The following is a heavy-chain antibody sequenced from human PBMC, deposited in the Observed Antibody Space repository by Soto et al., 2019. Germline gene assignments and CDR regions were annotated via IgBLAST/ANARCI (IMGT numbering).Heavy chain of an antibody. CDR2: INPNSGGT. D-gene: IGHD6-13*01. J-gene: IGHJ6*02. CDR1: GYTFTGYY. Sequence: QVQLVQSGTEVKKPGASVKVSCKASGYTFTGYYMHWVRQAPGQGLEWMGWINPNSGGTNYAQKFQGWVTMTRDTSISTADMELSRLRSDDTAVYYCARDAKRASSWYANYYYYYGMDVWGQGTTVTVSS. V-gene: IGHV1-2*04. CDR3: ARDAKRASSWYANYYYYYGMDV.